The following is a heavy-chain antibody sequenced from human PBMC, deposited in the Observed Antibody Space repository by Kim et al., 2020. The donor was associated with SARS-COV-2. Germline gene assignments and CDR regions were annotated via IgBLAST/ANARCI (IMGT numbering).Heavy chain of an antibody. CDR2: IYSSGST. CDR1: GGSISKYY. D-gene: IGHD2-8*01. Sequence: SETLSLTCTVSGGSISKYYWSWIRQSPGKGLEWIGYIYSSGSTKYNPSLKSRVTILVHTSKNQFSLKLSSVTAADTAMYYCARDPPGNGGAFFDYWGQGTLVTVSS. V-gene: IGHV4-59*13. J-gene: IGHJ4*02. CDR3: ARDPPGNGGAFFDY.